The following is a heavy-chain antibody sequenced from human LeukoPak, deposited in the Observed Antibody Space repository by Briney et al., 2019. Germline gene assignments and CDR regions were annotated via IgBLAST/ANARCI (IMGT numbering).Heavy chain of an antibody. J-gene: IGHJ6*02. D-gene: IGHD6-6*01. CDR3: AKDRKSLAARSGYGMDV. Sequence: GGSLRLSCAASGFTFSSYGMHWVRQAPGKGLEWVAVISYDGSNKYYADSVKGRFTISRDNSKNTPYLQMNSLRAEDTAVYYCAKDRKSLAARSGYGMDVWGQGTTVTVSS. CDR1: GFTFSSYG. CDR2: ISYDGSNK. V-gene: IGHV3-30*18.